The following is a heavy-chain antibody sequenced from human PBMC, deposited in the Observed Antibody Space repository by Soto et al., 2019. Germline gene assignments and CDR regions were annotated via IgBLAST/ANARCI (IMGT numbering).Heavy chain of an antibody. CDR3: AKDRPSGSRPYYYGMDV. CDR1: GFTFSSYG. Sequence: QVQLVESGGGVVQPGRSLRLSCAASGFTFSSYGMHWVRQAPGEGLEWVAVISYDGSNKYYADSVKGRFTISRDNSKNTLYLQMNSLRAEDTAVYYCAKDRPSGSRPYYYGMDVWGQGTTVTVSS. J-gene: IGHJ6*02. D-gene: IGHD1-26*01. CDR2: ISYDGSNK. V-gene: IGHV3-30*18.